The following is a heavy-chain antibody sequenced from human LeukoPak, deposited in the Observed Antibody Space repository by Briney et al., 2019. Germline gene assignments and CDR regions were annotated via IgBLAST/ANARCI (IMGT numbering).Heavy chain of an antibody. CDR2: IYHSGST. CDR3: ARDRGSRWNDVYYFDY. Sequence: SETLSLTCAVSGGSISSSNWWSWVRQPPGKGLEWIGEIYHSGSTNYNPSLKSRVTISVDTSKNRFSLKLSSVTAADTAVYYCARDRGSRWNDVYYFDYWGQGTLVTVSS. V-gene: IGHV4-4*02. D-gene: IGHD1-1*01. J-gene: IGHJ4*02. CDR1: GGSISSSNW.